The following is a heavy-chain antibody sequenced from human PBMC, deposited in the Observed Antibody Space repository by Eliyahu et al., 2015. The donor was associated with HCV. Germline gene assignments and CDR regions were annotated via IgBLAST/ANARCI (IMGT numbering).Heavy chain of an antibody. CDR1: GGSIXXYX. D-gene: IGHD6-19*01. CDR2: IHYSGST. CDR3: ASGGGGIAVTGTGGWFDP. J-gene: IGHJ5*02. Sequence: QVQLQESGPGLVKPSETLSLTXTVXGGSIXXYXWSWIRQPPGKGLEWIGYIHYSGSTNYNPSLKSXVTISLDTSKNQFSLNLTSVTAADTAMYYCASGGGGIAVTGTGGWFDPWGQGTLVTVSS. V-gene: IGHV4-59*01.